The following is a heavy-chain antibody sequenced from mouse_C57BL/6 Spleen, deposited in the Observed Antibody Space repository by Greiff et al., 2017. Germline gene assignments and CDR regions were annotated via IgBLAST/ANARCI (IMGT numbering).Heavy chain of an antibody. Sequence: VKLQQPGAELVMPGASVKLSCKASGYTFTSYWMHWVKQRPGQGLEWIGEIDPSDSYTNSNQKFKGKSTLTVDKSSSTAYMQLSSLTSEDSAVYYCARVEPRDYAMYYWGQGTSVTVSS. J-gene: IGHJ4*01. CDR2: IDPSDSYT. CDR1: GYTFTSYW. CDR3: ARVEPRDYAMYY. V-gene: IGHV1-69*01.